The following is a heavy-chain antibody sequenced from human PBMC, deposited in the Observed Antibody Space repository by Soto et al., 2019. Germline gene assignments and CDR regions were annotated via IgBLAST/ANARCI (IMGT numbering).Heavy chain of an antibody. CDR3: AKARCSNTNCYVPDY. CDR2: ISGSGGSP. CDR1: GFTFSTYT. J-gene: IGHJ4*02. D-gene: IGHD2-2*01. V-gene: IGHV3-23*01. Sequence: EVQLLESGGGLVQPGGSLRLSCAASGFTFSTYTMSWVRRAPGKGLDWVSAISGSGGSPSYADSVQGRFTISRDNPKQTLYLQMNSLRAEDTAVYYCAKARCSNTNCYVPDYWGQGTLVTVSS.